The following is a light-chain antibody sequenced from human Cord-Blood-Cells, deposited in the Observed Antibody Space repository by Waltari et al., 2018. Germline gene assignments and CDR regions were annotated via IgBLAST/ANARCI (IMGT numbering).Light chain of an antibody. CDR3: QQRSNWLT. V-gene: IGKV3-11*01. CDR2: DAS. Sequence: EIVLTQSPATMSLSPGARATLSCRASQSVSSYLAWYQRKPGQAPRLLIYDASNRATGIPARFSGSGSGTDFTLTISSLEPEDFAVYYCQQRSNWLTFGGGTKVEIK. CDR1: QSVSSY. J-gene: IGKJ4*01.